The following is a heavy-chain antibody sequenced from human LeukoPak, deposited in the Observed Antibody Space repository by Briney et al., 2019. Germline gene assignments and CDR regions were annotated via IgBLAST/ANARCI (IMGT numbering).Heavy chain of an antibody. D-gene: IGHD3-16*02. CDR1: GYAFTNYA. CDR2: IHPSTGNP. J-gene: IGHJ4*02. CDR3: ARAFQSLGGLSLPDY. V-gene: IGHV7-4-1*02. Sequence: ASVKVSCKASGYAFTNYAMNWVRQAPGQGLEWMGWIHPSTGNPTYAQGFTGRFVFSLDTSVSTTYLQISSLKAEDTAVYFCARAFQSLGGLSLPDYWGQGTLVTVSS.